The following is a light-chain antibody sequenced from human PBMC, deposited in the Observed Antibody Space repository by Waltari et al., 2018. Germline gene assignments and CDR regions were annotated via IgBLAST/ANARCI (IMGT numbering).Light chain of an antibody. J-gene: IGKJ1*01. CDR2: AAS. CDR1: QGISNY. CDR3: QQLNSYQWT. Sequence: IQLTQPPSSLSASVGKRDTITCRASQGISNYLAWYQQKPGTAPKLLIYAASTLQSGVPSRFSGSGSGTDFTLTISSLQPEDFASYYCQQLNSYQWTFGQGTKVEIK. V-gene: IGKV1-9*01.